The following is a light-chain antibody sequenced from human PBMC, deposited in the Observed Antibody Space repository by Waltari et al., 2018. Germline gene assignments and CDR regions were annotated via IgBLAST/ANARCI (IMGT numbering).Light chain of an antibody. CDR2: GAS. CDR3: QQYGSSVMYT. CDR1: QSLTKRY. Sequence: IVLTQSPGTLSLSPGERATLSCRASQSLTKRYLAWSQQKPGQAPRLLIYGASSRAAGIPDRFSGSGSGTDFTLTISRLEPEDFAVYYCQQYGSSVMYTFGQGTKLEIK. J-gene: IGKJ2*01. V-gene: IGKV3-20*01.